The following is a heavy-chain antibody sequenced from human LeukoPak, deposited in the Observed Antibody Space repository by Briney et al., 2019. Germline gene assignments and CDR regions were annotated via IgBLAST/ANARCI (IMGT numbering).Heavy chain of an antibody. CDR1: GFTFSSYG. CDR3: AKDGYYGSGSFPDY. Sequence: GRSLRLSCAASGFTFSSYGMHWVRQAPGKGLEWGAALSHDGSNEYYADSVKGRFTISRDNSKNTLYLQMNSLRAEDRAVYYCAKDGYYGSGSFPDYWGQGTLVTVSS. V-gene: IGHV3-30*18. D-gene: IGHD3-10*01. J-gene: IGHJ4*02. CDR2: LSHDGSNE.